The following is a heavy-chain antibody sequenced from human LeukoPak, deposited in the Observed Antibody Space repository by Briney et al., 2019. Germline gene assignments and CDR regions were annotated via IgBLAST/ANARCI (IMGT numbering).Heavy chain of an antibody. CDR1: GYTFTSYD. D-gene: IGHD2-2*01. CDR2: MNPNSGNT. J-gene: IGHJ6*03. CDR3: ARVQYQLLSAKHRSYYYYYMDV. V-gene: IGHV1-8*01. Sequence: ASVKVSCKASGYTFTSYDINWVRQATGQGLEWMGWMNPNSGNTGYAQKFQGRVTMTRNTSISTAYMELSSLRSEDTAVYYCARVQYQLLSAKHRSYYYYYMDVWGKGTTVTASS.